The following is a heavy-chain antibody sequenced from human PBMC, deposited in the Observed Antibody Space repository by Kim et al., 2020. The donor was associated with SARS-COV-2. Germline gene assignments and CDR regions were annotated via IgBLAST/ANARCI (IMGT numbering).Heavy chain of an antibody. V-gene: IGHV4-39*07. J-gene: IGHJ4*01. CDR1: GGSISSSSYY. CDR3: ARDPWLGLISTGLFYY. CDR2: IYYSGST. Sequence: SETLSLTCTVSGGSISSSSYYWGWIRQPPGKGLEWIGSIYYSGSTYYNPSLKSRVTISVDTSKNQFSLKLSSVTAADTAVYYCARDPWLGLISTGLFYY. D-gene: IGHD6-19*01.